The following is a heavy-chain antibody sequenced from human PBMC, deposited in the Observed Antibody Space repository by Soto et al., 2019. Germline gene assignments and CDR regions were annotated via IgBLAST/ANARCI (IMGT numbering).Heavy chain of an antibody. V-gene: IGHV1-18*01. J-gene: IGHJ4*02. CDR3: ALARSYYDSSGYSFDY. CDR1: GYTFTSYG. Sequence: QVQLVQSGAEVKKPGASVKVSCKASGYTFTSYGISWVRQDPGQGLEWMGWISAYNGNTNYAQKLQGRFTMTTDTSTSTAYMELRSLRSDDTAVYYCALARSYYDSSGYSFDYWGQGTLVTVSS. D-gene: IGHD3-22*01. CDR2: ISAYNGNT.